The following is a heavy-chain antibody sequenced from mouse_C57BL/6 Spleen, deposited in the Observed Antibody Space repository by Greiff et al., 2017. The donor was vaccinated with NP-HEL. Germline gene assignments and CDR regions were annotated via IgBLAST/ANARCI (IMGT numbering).Heavy chain of an antibody. J-gene: IGHJ1*03. CDR3: AREGYGSSYWYFDV. Sequence: LVESGGGLVKPGGSLKLSCAASGFTFSSYAMSWVRQTPEKRLEWVATISDGGSYTYYPDNVKGRFTISRDNAKNNLYLQMSHLKSEDTAMYYCAREGYGSSYWYFDVWGTGTTVTVSS. CDR1: GFTFSSYA. CDR2: ISDGGSYT. V-gene: IGHV5-4*01. D-gene: IGHD1-1*01.